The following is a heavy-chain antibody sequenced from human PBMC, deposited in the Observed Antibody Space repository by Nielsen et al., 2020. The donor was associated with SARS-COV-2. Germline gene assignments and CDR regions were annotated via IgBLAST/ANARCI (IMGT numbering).Heavy chain of an antibody. CDR2: ISYDGSNK. D-gene: IGHD6-13*01. Sequence: GESLKISCAGSGFTFSSYAMHWVRQDPGKGLAWVAVISYDGSNKYYADSVKGRFTISRDNSKNTLYLQMNSLRAEDTAVYYCARGVAAAGDYGMDVWGQGTTVTVSS. J-gene: IGHJ6*02. V-gene: IGHV3-30*04. CDR3: ARGVAAAGDYGMDV. CDR1: GFTFSSYA.